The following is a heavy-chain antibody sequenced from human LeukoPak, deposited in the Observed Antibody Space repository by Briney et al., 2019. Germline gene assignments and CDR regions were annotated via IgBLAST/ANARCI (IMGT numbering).Heavy chain of an antibody. CDR3: ARGRLELRGYYYYYMDV. V-gene: IGHV3-7*01. J-gene: IGHJ6*03. Sequence: GGSLRLSCATSGFSFSSYAMSWVRQAPGKGLEWVANIKQDGSEKYYVDSVKGRFTISRDNAKNSLYLQMNSLRAEDTAVYYCARGRLELRGYYYYYMDVWGKGTTVTVSS. CDR2: IKQDGSEK. CDR1: GFSFSSYA. D-gene: IGHD1-7*01.